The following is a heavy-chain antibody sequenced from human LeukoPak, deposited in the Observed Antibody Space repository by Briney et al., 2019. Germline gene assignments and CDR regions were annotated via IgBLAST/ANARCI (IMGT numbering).Heavy chain of an antibody. CDR3: ARGVGSGSRLRAGDY. D-gene: IGHD1-26*01. J-gene: IGHJ4*02. Sequence: PGGSLRLSCAASGFTFNTYTMNWVRQAPGKGLEWVSYISGSSGIIDYADSVKGRFTISRDNSKNTLYLQMNSLRAEDTAVYYCARGVGSGSRLRAGDYWGQGTLVTVSS. CDR1: GFTFNTYT. V-gene: IGHV3-48*01. CDR2: ISGSSGII.